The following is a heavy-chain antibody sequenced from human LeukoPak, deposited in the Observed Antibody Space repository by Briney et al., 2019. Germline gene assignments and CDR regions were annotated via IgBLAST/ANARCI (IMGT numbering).Heavy chain of an antibody. CDR1: GGSISSSRYY. V-gene: IGHV4-39*01. J-gene: IGHJ4*02. Sequence: SETLSLTCTVSGGSISSSRYYWGWIHQPPGKGLEWIGIIYYSGNTYYNPSLKSRVTISVDTSKNQFSLKLSSVTAADTAVYFCARSLTGYYIETIDYWGQGTLVTVSS. CDR2: IYYSGNT. D-gene: IGHD3-9*01. CDR3: ARSLTGYYIETIDY.